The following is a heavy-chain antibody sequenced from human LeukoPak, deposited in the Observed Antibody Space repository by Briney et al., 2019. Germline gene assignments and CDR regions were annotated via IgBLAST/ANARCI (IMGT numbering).Heavy chain of an antibody. J-gene: IGHJ6*03. CDR3: ATVNYALLPGYLNYMDV. CDR1: GYTVTEVA. V-gene: IGHV1-24*01. D-gene: IGHD3-9*01. Sequence: ASVKVSCKVSGYTVTEVAIHWVRQTPGEGLEWMGGFHPKDADMTYAQNFQGRVTMTQDTSTDTVYMELSSLRSEDTAIYYCATVNYALLPGYLNYMDVWGKGTTVTISS. CDR2: FHPKDADM.